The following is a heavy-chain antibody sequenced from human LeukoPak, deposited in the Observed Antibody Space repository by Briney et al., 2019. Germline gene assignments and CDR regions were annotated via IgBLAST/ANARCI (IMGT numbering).Heavy chain of an antibody. CDR2: IYYSGST. V-gene: IGHV4-61*01. CDR1: GGSISSSNW. CDR3: AKGYGSGSLYYYYYYGMDV. J-gene: IGHJ6*02. Sequence: PSETLSLTCAVSGGSISSSNWWSWIRQPPGKGLEWIGYIYYSGSTNYNPSLKSRVTISVDTSKNQFSLKLSSVTAADTAVYYCAKGYGSGSLYYYYYYGMDVWGQGTTVTVSS. D-gene: IGHD3-10*01.